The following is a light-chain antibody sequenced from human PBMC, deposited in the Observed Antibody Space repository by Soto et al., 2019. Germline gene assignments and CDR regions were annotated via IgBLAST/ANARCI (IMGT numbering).Light chain of an antibody. CDR3: QQRAYYPPIT. CDR1: QRVSTF. Sequence: EIVLTQSTATLSLSPGERAILSCRASQRVSTFLPWFQQKPAQPPSLLIYNASNRTTRIPARFSGSGSGTDFTLSIRSLEPEDFAVYYFQQRAYYPPITFGQGTRLEI. J-gene: IGKJ5*01. V-gene: IGKV3-11*01. CDR2: NAS.